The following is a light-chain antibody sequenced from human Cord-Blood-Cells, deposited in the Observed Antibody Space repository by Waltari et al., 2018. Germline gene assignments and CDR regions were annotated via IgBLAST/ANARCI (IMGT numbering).Light chain of an antibody. CDR2: KAA. Sequence: DIQMTQSPSTLSASVGDRVTITCWASQSISSWLALYQQKPGKVPKLLIYKAASLERGVPSRFSGSGSGTEITLTIRSLQPDDFATYYCQQYNIYWTFGQGTNVEIK. CDR1: QSISSW. J-gene: IGKJ1*01. V-gene: IGKV1-5*03. CDR3: QQYNIYWT.